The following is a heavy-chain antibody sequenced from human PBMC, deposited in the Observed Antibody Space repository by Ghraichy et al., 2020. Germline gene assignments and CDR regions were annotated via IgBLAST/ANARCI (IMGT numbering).Heavy chain of an antibody. CDR1: GFSFSNAW. Sequence: GESLNISCAASGFSFSNAWMNWVRQAPGKGLEWVGRIKSKTDGGTTDYAAPVKGRFTISRDDSENTLYLQMDSLKTEDTAVYYCTTLDFDWLLSAFHFNYWGQGTLVTVSS. D-gene: IGHD3-9*01. V-gene: IGHV3-15*01. CDR3: TTLDFDWLLSAFHFNY. CDR2: IKSKTDGGTT. J-gene: IGHJ4*02.